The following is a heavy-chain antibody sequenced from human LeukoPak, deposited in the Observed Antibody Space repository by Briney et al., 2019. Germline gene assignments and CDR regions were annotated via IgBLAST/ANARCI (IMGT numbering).Heavy chain of an antibody. J-gene: IGHJ5*02. CDR1: GDSISSSSYY. CDR3: ARALLLWFGEPQSRFDP. D-gene: IGHD3-10*01. V-gene: IGHV4-39*07. Sequence: SETLSLTCTVSGDSISSSSYYWGWIRQPPGKGLEWIGSIYYSGSTYYNPSLKSRVAISVDTSKNQFSLKLSSVTAADTAVYYCARALLLWFGEPQSRFDPWGQGTLVTVPS. CDR2: IYYSGST.